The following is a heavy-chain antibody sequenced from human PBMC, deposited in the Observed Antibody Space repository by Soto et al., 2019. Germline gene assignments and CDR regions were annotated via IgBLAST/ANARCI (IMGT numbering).Heavy chain of an antibody. J-gene: IGHJ3*02. V-gene: IGHV3-23*01. CDR1: GLTLSSYS. D-gene: IGHD6-6*01. CDR3: AKDRARYFSSASSDAFDI. CDR2: ISGSSGST. Sequence: XGSLIVSWESSGLTLSSYSMSLVLQALGKGLEWVSAISGSSGSTFYADSVKGRFTISRDNSKNTLYLQMNSLRVEDTAVYYCAKDRARYFSSASSDAFDIWGQGTMVTVSS.